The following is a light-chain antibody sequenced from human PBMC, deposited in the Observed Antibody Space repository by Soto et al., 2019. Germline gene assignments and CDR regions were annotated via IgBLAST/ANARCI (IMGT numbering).Light chain of an antibody. V-gene: IGKV1-39*01. CDR3: QQSYSTPLT. J-gene: IGKJ4*01. Sequence: DIQMTQSPSSLSASVGDRVTITCRASENIFSYVNWYQQKSGNAPKLLIFGTSSLHSGVPSGFSGSGSGTDFTLTISSLQPEDFATYYCQQSYSTPLTFGGGTKVDI. CDR1: ENIFSY. CDR2: GTS.